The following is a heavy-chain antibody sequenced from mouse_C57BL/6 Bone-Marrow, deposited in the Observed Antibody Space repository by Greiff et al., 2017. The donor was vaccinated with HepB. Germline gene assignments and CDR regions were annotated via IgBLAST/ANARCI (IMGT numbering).Heavy chain of an antibody. Sequence: EVQLQQSGPELVKPGASVKMSCKASGYTFTDYNMHWVKQSHGKSLEWIGYINPNNGGTSYNQKFKGKATLTVNKSSNTAYMELRSLTSEDSAVDYGARESAQAIDYYAMDYWGQGTSVTVSS. CDR1: GYTFTDYN. CDR3: ARESAQAIDYYAMDY. D-gene: IGHD3-2*02. V-gene: IGHV1-22*01. J-gene: IGHJ4*01. CDR2: INPNNGGT.